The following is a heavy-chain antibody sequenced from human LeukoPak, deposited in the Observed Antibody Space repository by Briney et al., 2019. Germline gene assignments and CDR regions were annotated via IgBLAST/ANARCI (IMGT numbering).Heavy chain of an antibody. CDR1: GYTFTSYD. Sequence: ASVKVSCKASGYTFTSYDINWVRQATGQGLEWMGWMNPNSGNTGYAQKFQGRVTMTRNTSISTAYMELRSLRSDDTAVYYCARDRGGRYCSGGSCAGPNWFDPWGQGTLVTVSS. D-gene: IGHD2-15*01. J-gene: IGHJ5*02. V-gene: IGHV1-8*01. CDR3: ARDRGGRYCSGGSCAGPNWFDP. CDR2: MNPNSGNT.